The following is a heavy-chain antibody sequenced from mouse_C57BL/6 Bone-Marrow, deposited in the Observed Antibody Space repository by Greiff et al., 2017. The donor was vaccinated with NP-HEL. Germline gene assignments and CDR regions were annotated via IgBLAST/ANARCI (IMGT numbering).Heavy chain of an antibody. D-gene: IGHD2-5*01. Sequence: QVHVKQPGAELVKPGASVKLSCKASGYTFTSYWMHWVKQRPGQGLEWIGMIHPNSGSTNYNEKFKSKATLTVDKSSSTAYMQLSSLTSEDSAVYYCARGRLYYSNSYFDYWGQGTTLTVSS. CDR2: IHPNSGST. CDR3: ARGRLYYSNSYFDY. V-gene: IGHV1-64*01. J-gene: IGHJ2*01. CDR1: GYTFTSYW.